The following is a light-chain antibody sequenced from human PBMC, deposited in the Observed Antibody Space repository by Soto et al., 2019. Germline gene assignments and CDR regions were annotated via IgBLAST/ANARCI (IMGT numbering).Light chain of an antibody. CDR2: DAS. CDR1: QSVSSY. Sequence: EIVLTQSPATLSLSPGERATLSCRASQSVSSYLAWYQQKPGQAPRLLIYDASNRATGIPARFSGSGSGIDFTIPISSLEPEDFAVYYCQQRSDWLWTFGQGTKVEIK. V-gene: IGKV3-11*01. J-gene: IGKJ1*01. CDR3: QQRSDWLWT.